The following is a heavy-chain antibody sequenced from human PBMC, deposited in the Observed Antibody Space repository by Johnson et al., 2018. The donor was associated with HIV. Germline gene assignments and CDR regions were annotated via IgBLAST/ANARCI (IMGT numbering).Heavy chain of an antibody. Sequence: VLLVESGGGVVQPGRSLGLPCAASGFIFGTYFMHWVRQAPGKGLEWVGNIKQDGSEKYYVDSVKGRFTISRDNAENSLYLQMNSLRAEDTAVYYCARGKGAAAGLDAFDIWGQGTMVTVSS. CDR1: GFIFGTYF. D-gene: IGHD6-13*01. J-gene: IGHJ3*02. CDR2: IKQDGSEK. CDR3: ARGKGAAAGLDAFDI. V-gene: IGHV3-7*01.